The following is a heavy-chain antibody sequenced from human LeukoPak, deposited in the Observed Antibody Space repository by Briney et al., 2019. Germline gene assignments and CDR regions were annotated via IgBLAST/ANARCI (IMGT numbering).Heavy chain of an antibody. Sequence: SVKVSCKASGGTFSSYAISWVRQAPGQGLEWMGGIIPIFGTANYAQKFQGRVTITTDESTSTAYVELSSLRSEDTAVYYCARDHPTNVWFDPWGQGTLVTVSS. CDR1: GGTFSSYA. CDR3: ARDHPTNVWFDP. V-gene: IGHV1-69*05. J-gene: IGHJ5*02. CDR2: IIPIFGTA. D-gene: IGHD2-8*01.